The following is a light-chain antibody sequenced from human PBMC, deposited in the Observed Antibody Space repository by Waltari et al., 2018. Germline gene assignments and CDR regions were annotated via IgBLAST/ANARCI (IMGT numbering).Light chain of an antibody. Sequence: QSVLTQPPSVSAPPAQKATMSCSGSSSNIGNRSVSWSQHVPGTAPKLLIYDNIKRPSGIPDRFSASKSGTSATLDITGLQTGDEADYFCGTWDSSLSTVVFGGGTKLTVL. CDR1: SSNIGNRS. V-gene: IGLV1-51*01. CDR2: DNI. CDR3: GTWDSSLSTVV. J-gene: IGLJ2*01.